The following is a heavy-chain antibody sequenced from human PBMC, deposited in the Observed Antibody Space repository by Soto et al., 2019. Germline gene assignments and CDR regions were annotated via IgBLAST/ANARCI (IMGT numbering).Heavy chain of an antibody. CDR1: GYTFTDYY. CDR3: ARDLGVLGQPNPFDY. CDR2: IAPTSGGT. J-gene: IGHJ4*02. Sequence: SVKVSCKASGYTFTDYYIHWVRQAPGQGLEWMGWIAPTSGGTSYAQKFHGRVTMTRDTSMTTAYMELYMLNSDDTAVYYCARDLGVLGQPNPFDYWGQGALVTVSS. V-gene: IGHV1-2*02. D-gene: IGHD3-10*01.